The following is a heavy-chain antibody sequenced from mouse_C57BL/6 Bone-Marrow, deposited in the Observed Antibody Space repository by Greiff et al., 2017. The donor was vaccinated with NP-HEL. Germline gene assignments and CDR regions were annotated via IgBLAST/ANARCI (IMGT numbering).Heavy chain of an antibody. Sequence: QVTLKVCGPGILQSSQTLSLTCSFSGFSLSTSGMGVSWIRPPSGKGLEWLAHIYWDDDKRYNPFLKSRPTISKDTSRNQVCLKITSVDTADTAKYYGARRACDYGFDYWGQGTTLTVSS. J-gene: IGHJ2*01. V-gene: IGHV8-12*01. CDR2: IYWDDDK. D-gene: IGHD2-4*01. CDR1: GFSLSTSGMG. CDR3: ARRACDYGFDY.